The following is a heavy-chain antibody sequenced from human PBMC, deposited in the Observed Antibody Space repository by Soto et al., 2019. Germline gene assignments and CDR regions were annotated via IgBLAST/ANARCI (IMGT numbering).Heavy chain of an antibody. CDR3: ARVIGNWNYQSLNWFDP. Sequence: ASVKVSCKASGYTFTSYGISWVRQAPGQGFEWMGWISAYNGNTNYAQKLQGRVTMTTDTSTSTAYMELRSLRSDDTAVYYCARVIGNWNYQSLNWFDPWGQGTLVTVSS. D-gene: IGHD1-7*01. CDR2: ISAYNGNT. J-gene: IGHJ5*02. CDR1: GYTFTSYG. V-gene: IGHV1-18*01.